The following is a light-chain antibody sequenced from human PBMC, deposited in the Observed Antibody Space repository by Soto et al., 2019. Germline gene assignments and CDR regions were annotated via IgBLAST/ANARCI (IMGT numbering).Light chain of an antibody. V-gene: IGKV1-39*01. Sequence: GDRVTITCRASQSISSWLXWXXQXPXKXXXXXXYAASSLQSGVPSRFTGSGSGTYFTLNISSLQPEDFATYYCQQSYSFPPTFGQGTK. CDR2: AAS. CDR1: QSISSW. CDR3: QQSYSFPPT. J-gene: IGKJ1*01.